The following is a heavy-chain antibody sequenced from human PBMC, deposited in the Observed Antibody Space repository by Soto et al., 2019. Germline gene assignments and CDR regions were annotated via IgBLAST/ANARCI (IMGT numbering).Heavy chain of an antibody. V-gene: IGHV4-31*03. J-gene: IGHJ4*02. Sequence: QVQLQESGPGLVQPSETLSLTCSFSGGSINSASYHWSWLRQHPGKGLEFIGYIFYTGSTYYNPSLDTRVTISVDTSKNHISLRLNAVTAADTVGYYGARLDYGDSAFDSWGRGILVTVSS. CDR3: ARLDYGDSAFDS. CDR2: IFYTGST. CDR1: GGSINSASYH. D-gene: IGHD4-17*01.